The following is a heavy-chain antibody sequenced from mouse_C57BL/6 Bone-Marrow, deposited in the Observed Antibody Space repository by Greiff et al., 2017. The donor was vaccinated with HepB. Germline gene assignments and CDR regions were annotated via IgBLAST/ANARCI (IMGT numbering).Heavy chain of an antibody. CDR1: EYEFPSHD. D-gene: IGHD2-3*01. J-gene: IGHJ3*01. V-gene: IGHV5-2*01. Sequence: DVMLVESGGGLVQPGESLKLSCESNEYEFPSHDMSWVRKTPEKRLELVAAINSDGGSTYYPDTMERRFIISRDNTKKTLYLQMSSLRSEDTALYYCAGPDGYYLAWFAYWGQGTLVTVSA. CDR2: INSDGGST. CDR3: AGPDGYYLAWFAY.